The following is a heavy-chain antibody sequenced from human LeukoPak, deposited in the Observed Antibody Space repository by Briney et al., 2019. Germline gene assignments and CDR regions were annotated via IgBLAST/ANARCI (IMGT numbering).Heavy chain of an antibody. CDR3: ARVCKLLWFGEVDY. Sequence: PSETLSLTCTVSGGSISSGGYYWSWIRQHPGKGLEWIGYIYYSGSTYYNPSLKSRVTISVDTSKNQFSLKLSSVTAADTDVYYCARVCKLLWFGEVDYWGQGTLVTVSS. D-gene: IGHD3-10*01. CDR2: IYYSGST. J-gene: IGHJ4*02. V-gene: IGHV4-31*03. CDR1: GGSISSGGYY.